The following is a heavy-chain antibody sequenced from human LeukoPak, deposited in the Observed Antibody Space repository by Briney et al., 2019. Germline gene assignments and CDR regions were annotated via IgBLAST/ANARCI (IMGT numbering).Heavy chain of an antibody. CDR3: ARRAALGMRYFDS. CDR1: GYIFTDYW. V-gene: IGHV5-51*01. CDR2: IYCDGSKI. J-gene: IGHJ5*01. D-gene: IGHD3-16*01. Sequence: GESLKISCQASGYIFTDYWIGWVRQMPGKGLEWMAIIYCDGSKITYSPSFQSQVTISVDKSISTAYLQWSSLKASDTAIYFCARRAALGMRYFDSWGQESCSPSPQ.